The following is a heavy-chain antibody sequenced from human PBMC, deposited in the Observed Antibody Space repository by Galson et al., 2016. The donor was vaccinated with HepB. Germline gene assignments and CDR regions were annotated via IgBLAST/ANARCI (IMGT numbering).Heavy chain of an antibody. D-gene: IGHD5-24*01. V-gene: IGHV4-30-4*08. CDR1: GGSVTSGEYY. CDR3: ARGLGEMATIDAFDI. J-gene: IGHJ3*02. Sequence: TLSLTCTVSGGSVTSGEYYWSWIRQSPGKGLEWIGYIYHSGKTYYNPSLKSRVTISLDTSRNQFSLRLNSVTAADTAVYSCARGLGEMATIDAFDIWGQGTMVTVSS. CDR2: IYHSGKT.